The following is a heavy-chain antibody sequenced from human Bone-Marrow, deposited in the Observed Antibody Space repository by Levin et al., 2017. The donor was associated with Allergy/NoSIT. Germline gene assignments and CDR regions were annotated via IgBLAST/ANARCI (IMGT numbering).Heavy chain of an antibody. V-gene: IGHV4-61*01. J-gene: IGHJ6*02. D-gene: IGHD2-21*01. CDR2: ISYNGST. CDR1: GGSGTSGKYY. CDR3: ARAPLGEFSYYGIDL. Sequence: SETLSLTCAISGGSGTSGKYYLSWIRQPPGKGLEWIGDISYNGSTNYNPSLKGRVTFSVDTSKDQFSLRLASVTAADTAVYYCARAPLGEFSYYGIDLWGQGTTVAVTS.